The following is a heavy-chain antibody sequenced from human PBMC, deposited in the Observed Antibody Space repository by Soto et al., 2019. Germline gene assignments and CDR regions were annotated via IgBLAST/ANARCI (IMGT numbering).Heavy chain of an antibody. J-gene: IGHJ6*02. CDR1: GFFFSDYY. Sequence: GGSLRLSCAASGFFFSDYYLSWIRQAPGKGLECVAYISGTGDTKYYADTVEGRFTISRDNPKNSLYLQMNSLRAEDAAVYYCAIGGGQIYYKGLDVWGQGTTVTVSS. D-gene: IGHD3-10*01. CDR2: ISGTGDTK. V-gene: IGHV3-11*01. CDR3: AIGGGQIYYKGLDV.